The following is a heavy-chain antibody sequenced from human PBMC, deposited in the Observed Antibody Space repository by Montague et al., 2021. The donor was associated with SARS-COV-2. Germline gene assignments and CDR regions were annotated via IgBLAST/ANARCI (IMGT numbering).Heavy chain of an antibody. CDR2: IYYSGST. J-gene: IGHJ3*02. CDR1: GGSISSYY. Sequence: SETLSLTCTVSGGSISSYYWGWIRQPPGKGLEWIGYIYYSGSTNYNPSLKSRVTISVDTSKNQFSLKLSSVTAADTAVYYCAGGAGYYYGSGSYYKARDVFDIWGRGTMVTVSS. D-gene: IGHD3-10*01. V-gene: IGHV4-59*01. CDR3: AGGAGYYYGSGSYYKARDVFDI.